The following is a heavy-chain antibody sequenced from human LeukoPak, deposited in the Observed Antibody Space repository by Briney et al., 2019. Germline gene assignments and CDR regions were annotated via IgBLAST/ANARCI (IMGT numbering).Heavy chain of an antibody. D-gene: IGHD4-11*01. J-gene: IGHJ3*02. CDR2: IYYRGST. CDR1: GGSINISY. Sequence: ETRSLTCTVSGGSINISYWSWIRQPPGKGLEWIGYIYYRGSTNYNPPLKSRVTISVDTSKNQYSLKLSSVTAADTAVYYCARSGVFTVYDAFDNWGQGTRVTVSS. V-gene: IGHV4-59*08. CDR3: ARSGVFTVYDAFDN.